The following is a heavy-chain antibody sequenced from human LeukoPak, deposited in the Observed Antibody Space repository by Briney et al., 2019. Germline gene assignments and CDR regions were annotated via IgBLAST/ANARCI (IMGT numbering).Heavy chain of an antibody. CDR1: GFTFSSYS. CDR2: ISSSSSYI. Sequence: GGSLRLSCAASGFTFSSYSMNWVRQAPGKGLEWVSSISSSSSYIYYADSVKGRFTISRDNAKNSLYLQMNSLRAEDTAVYYCARDFAFNMVRGVTDDYWGQGTLVTVSS. V-gene: IGHV3-21*01. D-gene: IGHD3-10*01. J-gene: IGHJ4*02. CDR3: ARDFAFNMVRGVTDDY.